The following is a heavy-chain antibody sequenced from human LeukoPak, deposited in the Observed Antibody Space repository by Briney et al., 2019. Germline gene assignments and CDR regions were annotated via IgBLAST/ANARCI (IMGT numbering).Heavy chain of an antibody. V-gene: IGHV4-61*02. CDR1: GGSISSGSYY. CDR2: IYTSGST. D-gene: IGHD6-13*01. Sequence: TSSETLSLTCTVSGGSISSGSYYWSWIRQPAGKGLEWIGRIYTSGSTNYNPSLKSRVTISVDTSKNQFSLKLSSVTAADTAVYYCARVFGIAAALLWGQGTLVTVSS. J-gene: IGHJ4*02. CDR3: ARVFGIAAALL.